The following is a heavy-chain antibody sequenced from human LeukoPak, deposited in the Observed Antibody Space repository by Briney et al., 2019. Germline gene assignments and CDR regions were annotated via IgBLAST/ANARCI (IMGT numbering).Heavy chain of an antibody. CDR3: ASHYDSSGPYSWFDP. J-gene: IGHJ5*02. V-gene: IGHV1-69*05. CDR2: IIPIFGTA. D-gene: IGHD3-22*01. CDR1: GGTFSSYA. Sequence: SVKVSCKASGGTFSSYAISWVRQAPGQGLEWMGGIIPIFGTANYARKFQGRVTITTDESTSTAYMELSSLRSEDTAVYYCASHYDSSGPYSWFDPWGQGTLVTVSS.